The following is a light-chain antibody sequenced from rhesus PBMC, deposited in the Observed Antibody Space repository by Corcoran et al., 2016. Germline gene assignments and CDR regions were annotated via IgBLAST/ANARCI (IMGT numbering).Light chain of an antibody. CDR3: QQYHTSPYS. Sequence: DIQMTQSPSSLSASVGDRVTITYRASQGINNYLSWYQQKPGKAPKPLFYYASSLETGAPSRFSGSRSGTDYTLTISSLQPEDIATYYFQQYHTSPYSFGQGTKVEIK. V-gene: IGKV1-66*01. J-gene: IGKJ2*01. CDR1: QGINNY. CDR2: YAS.